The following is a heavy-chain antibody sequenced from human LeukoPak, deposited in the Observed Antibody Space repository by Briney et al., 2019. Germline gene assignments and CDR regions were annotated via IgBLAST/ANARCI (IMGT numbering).Heavy chain of an antibody. V-gene: IGHV3-11*04. CDR2: ISSSGSTI. D-gene: IGHD3-16*01. J-gene: IGHJ5*02. CDR1: GFTFSDYY. CDR3: ASAATFGGVINWFDP. Sequence: PGGSLRHSCAASGFTFSDYYMSWIRQAPGKGLEWVSYISSSGSTIYYADSVKGRFTISRDNAKNSLYLQMNSLRAEDTAVYYCASAATFGGVINWFDPWGQGTLVTVSS.